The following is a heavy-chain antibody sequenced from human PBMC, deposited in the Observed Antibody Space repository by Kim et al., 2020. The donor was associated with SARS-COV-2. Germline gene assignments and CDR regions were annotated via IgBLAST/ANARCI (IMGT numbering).Heavy chain of an antibody. CDR1: GFTFSNAW. CDR3: TTAPYCSGGSCYADY. V-gene: IGHV3-15*01. Sequence: GGSLRLSCAASGFTFSNAWMSWVRQAPGKGLEWVGRLKSKTDGGTTDYAAPVKDRFTISRDDSKNTLYLQMNSLKTEDTAVYYCTTAPYCSGGSCYADY. CDR2: LKSKTDGGTT. D-gene: IGHD2-15*01. J-gene: IGHJ4*03.